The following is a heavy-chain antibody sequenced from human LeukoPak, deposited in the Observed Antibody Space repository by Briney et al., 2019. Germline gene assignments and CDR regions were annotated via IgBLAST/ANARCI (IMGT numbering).Heavy chain of an antibody. D-gene: IGHD4-17*01. J-gene: IGHJ5*02. CDR1: GYTFTSYG. CDR2: ISAYNGNT. Sequence: ASVKVSCKASGYTFTSYGISWVRQAPGQGLEWMGWISAYNGNTNYAQKLQGRVTMTTDTSTSTAYMELRSLRSDDTAVNYCAKITPGDYARERFNWFDPWGQGTLVTVSS. CDR3: AKITPGDYARERFNWFDP. V-gene: IGHV1-18*01.